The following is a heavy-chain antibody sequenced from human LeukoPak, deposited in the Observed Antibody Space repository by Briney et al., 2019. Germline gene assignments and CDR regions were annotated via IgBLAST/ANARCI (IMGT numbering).Heavy chain of an antibody. CDR3: ARDKGDYDTSGSLFVF. Sequence: GGSLRLSCAASGFTFSGYGMHWVRQAPGKGLEWVAVISYDGSNKYYADSVKGRFTISRDNSKNTLYLQMNSLRAEDTAVYYCARDKGDYDTSGSLFVFGGQGTLVTVSS. D-gene: IGHD3-22*01. CDR2: ISYDGSNK. V-gene: IGHV3-30*03. J-gene: IGHJ4*02. CDR1: GFTFSGYG.